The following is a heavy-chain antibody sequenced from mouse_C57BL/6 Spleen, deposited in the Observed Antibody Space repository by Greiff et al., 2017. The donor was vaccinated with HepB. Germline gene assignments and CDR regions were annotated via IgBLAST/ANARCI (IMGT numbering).Heavy chain of an antibody. CDR1: GYAFSSSW. J-gene: IGHJ1*03. CDR3: ARLGTTVVRYFDV. V-gene: IGHV1-82*01. Sequence: VQLQQSGPELVKPGASVKISCKASGYAFSSSWMNWVKQRPGKGLEWIGRIYPGDGDTNYNGKFKGKATLTADKSSSTSYMQLSSLTSEDSAVYCCARLGTTVVRYFDVWGTGTTVTVSS. CDR2: IYPGDGDT. D-gene: IGHD1-1*01.